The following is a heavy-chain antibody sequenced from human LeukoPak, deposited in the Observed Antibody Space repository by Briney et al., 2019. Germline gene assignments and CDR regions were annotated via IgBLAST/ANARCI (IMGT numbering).Heavy chain of an antibody. CDR1: GGSISTSSYY. CDR2: VYYRGTT. J-gene: IGHJ4*02. D-gene: IGHD3-22*01. Sequence: SETLSLTCDVSGGSISTSSYYWDWVRQPPGKGLEWIGSVYYRGTTYYNPSLESRVTLSVDTSKNQFSLKLRSVTAADTAVYYCARDGGPHYYDSTGYYSFDFWGQGSLVTVSS. V-gene: IGHV4-39*07. CDR3: ARDGGPHYYDSTGYYSFDF.